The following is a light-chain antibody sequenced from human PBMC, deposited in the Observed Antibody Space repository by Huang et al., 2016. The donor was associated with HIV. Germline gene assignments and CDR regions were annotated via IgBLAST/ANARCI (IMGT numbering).Light chain of an antibody. V-gene: IGKV4-1*01. CDR3: QQHYGPQST. CDR2: WAS. CDR1: QSVLYRSNNKNY. J-gene: IGKJ1*01. Sequence: IVMTQSPESLAVSLGERASINCKSSQSVLYRSNNKNYLAWYQKKQGHPPRLLIYWASARDVGVPERFSGGGSGTNFTLTITSLQADDVAVYYCQQHYGPQSTFGQGTKLE.